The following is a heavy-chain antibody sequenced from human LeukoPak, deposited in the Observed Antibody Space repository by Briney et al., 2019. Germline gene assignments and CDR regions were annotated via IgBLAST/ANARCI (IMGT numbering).Heavy chain of an antibody. V-gene: IGHV3-53*05. D-gene: IGHD1-20*01. CDR2: IYSDGRT. J-gene: IGHJ6*02. Sequence: GGSLRLSCAASGFSVSSNYMSWVRQAPGKGLEWVSVIYSDGRTYYADSVKGRFTISRDNSKNTLYLQMNSLRAEDTAVYYCARDLISGTPPAHYGMDVWGQGTTVTVSS. CDR3: ARDLISGTPPAHYGMDV. CDR1: GFSVSSNY.